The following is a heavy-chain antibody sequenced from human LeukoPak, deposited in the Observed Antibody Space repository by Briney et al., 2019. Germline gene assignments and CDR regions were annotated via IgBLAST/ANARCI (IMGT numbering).Heavy chain of an antibody. J-gene: IGHJ4*02. Sequence: SETLSLTCTVSGGSISSDSYYWSWIRQPPGKGLEWIGEINHSGSTNYNPSLKSRVTISVDTSKNQFSLKLSSVTAADTAVYYCAGTWIQLWLRRSYFDYWGQGTLVTVSS. D-gene: IGHD5-18*01. V-gene: IGHV4-39*07. CDR2: INHSGST. CDR1: GGSISSDSYY. CDR3: AGTWIQLWLRRSYFDY.